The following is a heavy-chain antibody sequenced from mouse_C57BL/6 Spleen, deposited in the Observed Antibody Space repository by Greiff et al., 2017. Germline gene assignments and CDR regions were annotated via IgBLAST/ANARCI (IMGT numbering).Heavy chain of an antibody. V-gene: IGHV1-76*01. CDR3: ARGGRLYYSNPWFAY. D-gene: IGHD2-5*01. CDR2: IYPGGGNT. CDR1: GYTFTDYY. Sequence: QVQLKESGAELVRPGASVKLSCKASGYTFTDYYINWVKQRPGQGLEWIAKIYPGGGNTYYNEKFKGKATLTADKSSSTAYMQHSSLTSEDSAVYFCARGGRLYYSNPWFAYWGQGTLVTVSA. J-gene: IGHJ3*01.